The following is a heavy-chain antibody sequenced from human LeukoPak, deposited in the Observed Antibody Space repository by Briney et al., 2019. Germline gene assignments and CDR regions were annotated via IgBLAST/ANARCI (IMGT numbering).Heavy chain of an antibody. D-gene: IGHD2/OR15-2a*01. J-gene: IGHJ4*02. CDR2: ISGSGGST. CDR3: AKGGFWSEYYFDY. CDR1: GFTFTSQA. V-gene: IGHV3-23*01. Sequence: GGSLRLSCVASGFTFTSQAMSWVRQAPGKGLEWVSAISGSGGSTYYADSVKGRFTISRDNSKNTLYLQMNSLRAEDTAVYYCAKGGFWSEYYFDYWGQGTLVTVSS.